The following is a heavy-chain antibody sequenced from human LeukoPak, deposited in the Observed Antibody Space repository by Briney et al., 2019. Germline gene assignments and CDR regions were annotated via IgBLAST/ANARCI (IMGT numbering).Heavy chain of an antibody. Sequence: GGSLRLSCAASGISVSNDYMSWVRQAPGKGLEWVSAIYADGYTRDAASVKGRFSISRHNSKNTVYLQMDNLRPDDTAVYYCARVPYYDFWSGPSLETRDPIDYWGQGTLVTVSS. CDR1: GISVSNDY. CDR3: ARVPYYDFWSGPSLETRDPIDY. CDR2: IYADGYT. D-gene: IGHD3-3*01. V-gene: IGHV3-53*04. J-gene: IGHJ4*02.